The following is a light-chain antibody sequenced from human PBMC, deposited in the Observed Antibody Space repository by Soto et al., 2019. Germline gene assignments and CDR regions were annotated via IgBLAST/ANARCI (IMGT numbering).Light chain of an antibody. J-gene: IGLJ2*01. CDR2: ANH. V-gene: IGLV1-44*01. Sequence: QSVLTQPPSASETPGQTVTISCSGSSSNIGSNTVNWYQQVQGTAPKLHMDANHYRPSGVPDRFSGSKSGTSASRAISGLQSEDEGDYFCAVWDDSLNGVVFGGGTKLTVL. CDR3: AVWDDSLNGVV. CDR1: SSNIGSNT.